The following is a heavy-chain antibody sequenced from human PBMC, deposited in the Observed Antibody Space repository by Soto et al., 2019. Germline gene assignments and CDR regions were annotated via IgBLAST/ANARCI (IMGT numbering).Heavy chain of an antibody. CDR3: AKAGSIAVAGTSFNDY. CDR1: GFTFSSYA. Sequence: PGGSLRLFCAASGFTFSSYAMSWVRQAPGKGLEWVSAISGSGGSTYYADSVKGRFTISRDNSKNTLYLQMNSLRAEDTAVYYCAKAGSIAVAGTSFNDYWGQGTLVTVSS. D-gene: IGHD6-19*01. V-gene: IGHV3-23*01. CDR2: ISGSGGST. J-gene: IGHJ4*02.